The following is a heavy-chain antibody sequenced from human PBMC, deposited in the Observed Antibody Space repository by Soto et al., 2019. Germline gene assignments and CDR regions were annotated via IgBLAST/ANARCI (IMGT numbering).Heavy chain of an antibody. CDR1: GFTFSSYA. J-gene: IGHJ4*02. CDR3: AKARGVVVAATCYY. Sequence: HPGGSLRLSCAASGFTFSSYAMSWVRQAPGKGLEWVSAISGSGGSTYYADSVKGRFTISRDNSKNTLYLQMNSLRAEDTAVYYCAKARGVVVAATCYYWGQGTLVTVSS. V-gene: IGHV3-23*01. CDR2: ISGSGGST. D-gene: IGHD2-15*01.